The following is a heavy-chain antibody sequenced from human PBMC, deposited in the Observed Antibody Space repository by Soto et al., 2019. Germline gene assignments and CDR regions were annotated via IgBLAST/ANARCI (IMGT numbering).Heavy chain of an antibody. CDR3: EKAGLGSVYSVHYYGRDV. V-gene: IGHV3-23*01. J-gene: IGHJ6*04. D-gene: IGHD3-3*01. CDR1: GFTFSSYA. CDR2: ISGSGGST. Sequence: GGSLRLSCAASGFTFSSYAMSWVRQAPGKGLEWVSAISGSGGSTYYADSVKGRFTISRDNSKNTLYLQMNSLRAEDTAEYYWEKAGLGSVYSVHYYGRDVGGKGTTVTVS.